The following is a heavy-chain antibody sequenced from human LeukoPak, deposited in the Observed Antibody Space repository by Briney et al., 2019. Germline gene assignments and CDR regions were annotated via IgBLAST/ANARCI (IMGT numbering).Heavy chain of an antibody. CDR1: GFTFSSYW. CDR3: ARDLRRGDAL. J-gene: IGHJ4*02. V-gene: IGHV3-48*01. Sequence: PGGSLRLSCAASGFTFSSYWMNWVRQAPGKGLEWVSYISSSSSTIYYADSVKGRFTISRDNAKNSLYLQMNSLRAEDTAVYYCARDLRRGDALWGQGTLVTVSS. D-gene: IGHD3-10*01. CDR2: ISSSSSTI.